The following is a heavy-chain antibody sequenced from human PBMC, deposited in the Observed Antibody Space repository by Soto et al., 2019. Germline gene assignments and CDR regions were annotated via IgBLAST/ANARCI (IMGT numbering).Heavy chain of an antibody. CDR1: GGTFSSYA. CDR2: IIPIFGTA. J-gene: IGHJ6*02. D-gene: IGHD3-10*01. Sequence: QVQLVQSGADVKKPGSSVKVSCKASGGTFSSYAISWVRQAPGQGLEWMGGIIPIFGTANYAQKFQGRVTITADESTSTAYMELSSLRSEDTAVYYCARDPMVRGVIIVGSYYYGMDVWGQGTTVTVSS. V-gene: IGHV1-69*01. CDR3: ARDPMVRGVIIVGSYYYGMDV.